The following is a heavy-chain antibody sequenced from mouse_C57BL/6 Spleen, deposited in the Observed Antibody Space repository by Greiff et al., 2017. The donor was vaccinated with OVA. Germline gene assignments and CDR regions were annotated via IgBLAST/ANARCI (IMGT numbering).Heavy chain of an antibody. J-gene: IGHJ4*01. V-gene: IGHV5-16*01. CDR1: GFTFSDYY. D-gene: IGHD1-1*01. CDR3: ARGWYYDGSRNYAMDY. CDR2: INYDGSIT. Sequence: EVKLVESAGGLVQPGSSMKLSCTASGFTFSDYYMAWVRQVQEKGLEWVANINYDGSITYYLDSLKSRFIISRDNAKNILYLQMSSLKSEDTDTYYCARGWYYDGSRNYAMDYWGQGTSVTVSS.